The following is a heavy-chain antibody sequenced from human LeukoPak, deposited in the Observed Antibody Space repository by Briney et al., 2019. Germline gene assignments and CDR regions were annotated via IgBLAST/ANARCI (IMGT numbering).Heavy chain of an antibody. J-gene: IGHJ3*02. D-gene: IGHD3-3*01. V-gene: IGHV1-46*01. Sequence: ASVKVSCKASGYTFTSYYMHWVRQAPGQGLEWMGIINPSGGSTSYAQKLQGRVTMTTDTSTSTAYMELRSLRSDDAAVYYCASPRHNYDFWSGYYGDAFDIWGQGTMVTVSS. CDR1: GYTFTSYY. CDR3: ASPRHNYDFWSGYYGDAFDI. CDR2: INPSGGST.